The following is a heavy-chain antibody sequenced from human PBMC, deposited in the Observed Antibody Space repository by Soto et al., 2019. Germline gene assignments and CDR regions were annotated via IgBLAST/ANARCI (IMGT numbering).Heavy chain of an antibody. V-gene: IGHV2-5*02. CDR1: GFSVNSKGVG. CDR2: IYWDDDK. J-gene: IGHJ4*02. D-gene: IGHD3-10*01. CDR3: AYRWGGTGRYFDH. Sequence: QITLKESGPTVVKPTQTLTLTCTFSGFSVNSKGVGVGWIRQPPGKALEYVALIYWDDDKRYSPSLRHRLTITKDASGNQVVLSLADVDPVATGTYYCAYRWGGTGRYFDHWGPGIGVTVSS.